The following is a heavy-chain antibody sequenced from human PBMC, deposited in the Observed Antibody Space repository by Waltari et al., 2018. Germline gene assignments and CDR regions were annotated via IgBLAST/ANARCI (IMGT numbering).Heavy chain of an antibody. CDR2: IYYSGST. J-gene: IGHJ4*02. Sequence: QLQLQESGPGLVKPSETLSLTCTVSGGSISSSSYYWGWIRQPPGKGLEWIGSIYYSGSTYYNPSLKSRVTISVDTSKNQFSLKLSSVTAADTAVYYCARFSGSISNSGSYLNNYWGQGTLVTVSS. CDR3: ARFSGSISNSGSYLNNY. D-gene: IGHD1-26*01. CDR1: GGSISSSSYY. V-gene: IGHV4-39*07.